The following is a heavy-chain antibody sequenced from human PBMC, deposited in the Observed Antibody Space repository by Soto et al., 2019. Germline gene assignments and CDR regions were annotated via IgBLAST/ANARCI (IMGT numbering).Heavy chain of an antibody. CDR1: GGTFSSYA. V-gene: IGHV1-69*06. Sequence: QVQLVQSGAEVKKPGSSVKVSCKASGGTFSSYAISWVRQAPGQGLEWLGGIIPIFGTANYAQKFQGRGTITADKSTSTAYMELSSLRYEDTAVYYCAMPLRRDDSSGLDIWGQGTMVTVSS. D-gene: IGHD3-22*01. CDR2: IIPIFGTA. CDR3: AMPLRRDDSSGLDI. J-gene: IGHJ3*02.